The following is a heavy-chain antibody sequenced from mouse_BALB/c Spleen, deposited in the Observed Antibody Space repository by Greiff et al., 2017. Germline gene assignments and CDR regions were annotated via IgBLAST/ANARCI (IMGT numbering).Heavy chain of an antibody. J-gene: IGHJ1*01. CDR2: INPYNDGT. V-gene: IGHV1-14*01. D-gene: IGHD1-1*01. CDR1: GYTFTSYV. Sequence: EVQLQQSGPELVKPGASVKMSCKASGYTFTSYVMHWVKQKPGQGLEWIGYINPYNDGTKYNEKFKGKATLTSDKSSSTAYMELSSLTSEDSAVYYCATPYYGSSYWYFDVWGAGTTVTVSS. CDR3: ATPYYGSSYWYFDV.